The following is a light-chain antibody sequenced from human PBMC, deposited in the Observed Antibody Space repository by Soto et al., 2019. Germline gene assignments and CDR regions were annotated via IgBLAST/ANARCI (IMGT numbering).Light chain of an antibody. J-gene: IGKJ1*01. CDR1: QSVSSSY. Sequence: EIVLTQSPGTLSLSPGERATLSCRASQSVSSSYLAWYQQKPGQAPILLIYGASSRATGIPDRFGGSGSGTDFTLTISRLEPADFAVYYCQQYGSSPWTFGQGTKVDIK. CDR3: QQYGSSPWT. CDR2: GAS. V-gene: IGKV3-20*01.